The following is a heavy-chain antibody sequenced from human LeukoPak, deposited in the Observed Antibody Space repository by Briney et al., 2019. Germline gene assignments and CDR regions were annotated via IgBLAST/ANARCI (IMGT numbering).Heavy chain of an antibody. CDR3: TTDEDWNYARKDV. CDR1: GFTFNYAW. CDR2: TVSEIDGGTT. V-gene: IGHV3-15*04. D-gene: IGHD1-7*01. Sequence: GGSLRLSCAASGFTFNYAWMSWVRQVPGKGLEWVGQTVSEIDGGTTDYATPVKGRFTISRDDSKSTLYLQMNSLKIEDTAVYYRTTDEDWNYARKDVWGQGATVIVSS. J-gene: IGHJ6*02.